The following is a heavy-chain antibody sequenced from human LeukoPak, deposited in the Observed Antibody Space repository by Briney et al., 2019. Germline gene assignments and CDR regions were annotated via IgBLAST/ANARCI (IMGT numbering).Heavy chain of an antibody. CDR1: GGSISSYY. CDR3: ARDTSIAARQYYGMDV. V-gene: IGHV4-59*01. J-gene: IGHJ6*02. CDR2: IYYSGST. D-gene: IGHD6-6*01. Sequence: SGTLSLTCTVSGGSISSYYWSWVRQPPGKGLEWIGYIYYSGSTNYNPSLKSRVTISVDTSKNQFSLKLSSVTGADTAVYYCARDTSIAARQYYGMDVWGQGTTVTVSS.